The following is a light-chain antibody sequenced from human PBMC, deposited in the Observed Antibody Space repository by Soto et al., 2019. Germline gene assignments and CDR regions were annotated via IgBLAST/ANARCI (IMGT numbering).Light chain of an antibody. J-gene: IGLJ3*02. CDR2: EVN. V-gene: IGLV2-23*02. CDR1: SSDVGLSNL. Sequence: QSVLTQPASVSGSPGQSITISCTGTSSDVGLSNLVSWYQQLPGKAPKLIIYEVNERPSGISDRFSGSKSGNTASLTISGLQDEDEADYYCCSYVGSSILMFGGGTKVTVL. CDR3: CSYVGSSILM.